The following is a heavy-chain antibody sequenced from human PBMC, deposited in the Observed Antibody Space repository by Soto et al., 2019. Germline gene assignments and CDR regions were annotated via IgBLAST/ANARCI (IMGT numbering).Heavy chain of an antibody. J-gene: IGHJ3*02. CDR1: EVTSISYC. CDR2: ISSSSSYI. D-gene: IGHD2-2*01. V-gene: IGHV3-21*01. Sequence: RDSCGVSEVTSISYCMYCVRKDPGKGLEWVSSISSSSSYIYYADSVKGRFTISRDNAKNSLYLQMNSLRAEDTAVYYCASLVRWVEPAAMDAFDIWGQRTMVTVSS. CDR3: ASLVRWVEPAAMDAFDI.